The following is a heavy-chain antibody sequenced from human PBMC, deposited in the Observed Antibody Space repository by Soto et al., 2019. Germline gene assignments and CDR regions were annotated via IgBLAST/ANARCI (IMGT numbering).Heavy chain of an antibody. J-gene: IGHJ4*02. CDR1: GFTFSSYA. CDR3: AKDFPSIAARPGLFDY. Sequence: EVQLLESGGGLVQPGGSLRLSCAASGFTFSSYAMSWVRQAPGKGLEWVSAISGSGGSTYYADSVKGRFTISRDNSKNTLYLQMNSLRAEGTAVYYCAKDFPSIAARPGLFDYWGQGTLVTVSS. CDR2: ISGSGGST. V-gene: IGHV3-23*01. D-gene: IGHD6-6*01.